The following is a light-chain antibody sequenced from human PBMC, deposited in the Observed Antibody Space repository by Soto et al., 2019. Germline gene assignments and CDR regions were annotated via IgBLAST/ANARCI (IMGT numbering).Light chain of an antibody. CDR2: DVS. CDR1: SSDVGGYSY. J-gene: IGLJ1*01. CDR3: ASYTTSSTYV. Sequence: QSALTQPASVSGSPGQSIAISCTGTSSDVGGYSYVSWNQQQPGKAPKLVISDVSNRPSGVSDRFSGSKSGNTASLTISGLQTEDEADYYCASYTTSSTYVFGTGTKLTVL. V-gene: IGLV2-14*01.